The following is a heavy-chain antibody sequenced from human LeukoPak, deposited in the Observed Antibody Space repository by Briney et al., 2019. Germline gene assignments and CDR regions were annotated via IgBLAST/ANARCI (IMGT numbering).Heavy chain of an antibody. D-gene: IGHD4-17*01. V-gene: IGHV3-21*01. CDR3: ASFMTAVTIPDY. CDR2: ITSSGSHM. J-gene: IGHJ4*02. Sequence: GRSLRLSCAASGFTFSSYSMNWVRQAPGKRLEWLSSITSSGSHMYYADSVKGRFTISRDNAKNSLYLQMNSLSAEDTAVYYCASFMTAVTIPDYWGQGTLVTVSS. CDR1: GFTFSSYS.